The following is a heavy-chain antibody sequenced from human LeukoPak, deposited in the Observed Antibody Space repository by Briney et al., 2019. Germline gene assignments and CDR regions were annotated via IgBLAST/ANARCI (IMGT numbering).Heavy chain of an antibody. Sequence: GESLKISCKGSGYSFSSYWIGWVRQMPGKGLEWMGIIYPGDSDTRYSPSFQGQVTISVDRSSSTAYLQWSRLKASDTAMYYCATHPGGLQSGFDNWGQGTLDTVSS. CDR1: GYSFSSYW. CDR3: ATHPGGLQSGFDN. CDR2: IYPGDSDT. J-gene: IGHJ4*02. D-gene: IGHD5-24*01. V-gene: IGHV5-51*01.